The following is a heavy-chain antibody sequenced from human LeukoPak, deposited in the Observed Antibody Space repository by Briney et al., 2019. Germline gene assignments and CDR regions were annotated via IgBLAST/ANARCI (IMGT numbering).Heavy chain of an antibody. CDR2: IYSGGST. V-gene: IGHV3-53*01. J-gene: IGHJ6*02. Sequence: GGSLRLSCAASGFTFSSYAMSWVRQAPGKGLEWVSVIYSGGSTYYADSVKGRFTISRDNSKNTLYLQMNSLRAEDTAVYYCARVSLHYYYGMDVWGQGTTVTVSS. CDR1: GFTFSSYA. CDR3: ARVSLHYYYGMDV.